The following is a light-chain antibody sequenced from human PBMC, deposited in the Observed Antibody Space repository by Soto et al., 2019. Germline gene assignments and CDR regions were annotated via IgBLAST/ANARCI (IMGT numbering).Light chain of an antibody. J-gene: IGKJ1*01. CDR2: DAS. CDR3: QQET. Sequence: EIVLTQSPGTLSLSPGERATLSCRASQSVSYYLAWYQQKPGQAPRLLIYDASSRATGVPDRFSGSGSGTDFTLTISSLEPEDFAVYYCQQETFGQGTKVDI. V-gene: IGKV3-11*01. CDR1: QSVSYY.